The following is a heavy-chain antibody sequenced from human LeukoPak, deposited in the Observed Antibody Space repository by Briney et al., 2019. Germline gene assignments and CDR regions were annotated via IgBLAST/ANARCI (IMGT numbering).Heavy chain of an antibody. D-gene: IGHD6-19*01. CDR2: ISSSGSYR. CDR1: GFTFISYT. J-gene: IGHJ4*02. CDR3: ATKQWLAPPPDS. Sequence: GGSLRLSCAASGFTFISYTINWVRQAPGKGLEWVSSISSSGSYRYYADSVMGRFTISRDNAKNSLYLQMNSLTAGDTAVYYCATKQWLAPPPDSWGQGTPVTVSS. V-gene: IGHV3-21*01.